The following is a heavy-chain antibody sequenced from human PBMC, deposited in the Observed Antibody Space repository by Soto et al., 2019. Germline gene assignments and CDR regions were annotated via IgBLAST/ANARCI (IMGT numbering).Heavy chain of an antibody. Sequence: ASVKVSCKASGYTFTSYDINWVRQATGQGLEWMGWMNPNSGNTGYAQKFQGRVTMTRNTSISTAYMELSSLRSEDTAVYYCARPRYYSGYDSNENWFDPWGQGTLVTVSS. V-gene: IGHV1-8*01. CDR3: ARPRYYSGYDSNENWFDP. CDR2: MNPNSGNT. CDR1: GYTFTSYD. D-gene: IGHD5-12*01. J-gene: IGHJ5*02.